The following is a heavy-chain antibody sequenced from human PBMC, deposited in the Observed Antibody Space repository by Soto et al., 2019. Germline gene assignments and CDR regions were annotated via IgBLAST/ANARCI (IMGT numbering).Heavy chain of an antibody. J-gene: IGHJ4*02. CDR3: ARRKERAGPNYLDS. V-gene: IGHV1-8*01. CDR1: GYTFITYD. D-gene: IGHD6-25*01. CDR2: MNPSNGNA. Sequence: GASVKVSCKASGYTFITYDIHWVRQATGQGLEWMGWMNPSNGNAGYAQKLQGRVTMTRNTSISTAYMELSSLRSDDTAVYFCARRKERAGPNYLDSWGQGSLVTVSS.